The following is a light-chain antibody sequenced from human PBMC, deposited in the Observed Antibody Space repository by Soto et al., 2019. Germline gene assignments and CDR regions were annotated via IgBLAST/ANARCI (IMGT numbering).Light chain of an antibody. V-gene: IGKV1-5*01. CDR2: DAS. CDR3: QQYETFSGT. CDR1: QGVSGW. Sequence: DYQVTQSPSTLSASVGDTFTVTCRASQGVSGWLAWYQQKPGEAPKLLIYDASALPRGVPSRFSGSGSGTKFTLTIASLQPDDFATYYCQQYETFSGTFGPGTTVDIK. J-gene: IGKJ1*01.